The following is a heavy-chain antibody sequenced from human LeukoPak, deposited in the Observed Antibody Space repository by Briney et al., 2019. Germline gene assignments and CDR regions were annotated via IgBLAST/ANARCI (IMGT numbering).Heavy chain of an antibody. CDR3: AREGWLHQAYYFDY. CDR2: ISSSGSTI. D-gene: IGHD5-24*01. CDR1: GFTFSSYE. J-gene: IGHJ4*02. Sequence: GGSLGLSCAASGFTFSSYEMNLVRQAPGKGLEWVSYISSSGSTIFYADSVKGRFTISRDNAKNSLFLQMNSLRAEDTAVYYCAREGWLHQAYYFDYWGQGTLVTVSS. V-gene: IGHV3-48*03.